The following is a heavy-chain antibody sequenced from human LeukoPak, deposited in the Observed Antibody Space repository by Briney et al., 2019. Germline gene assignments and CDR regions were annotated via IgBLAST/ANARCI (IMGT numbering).Heavy chain of an antibody. J-gene: IGHJ6*03. CDR1: GFTFNNYS. CDR3: AKDSAFYYIDV. D-gene: IGHD3-10*01. Sequence: GGSLRLSCAASGFTFNNYSMNWVRQAPGKGLEWVAFIRYNGNNQYYADSVKGRFTISRDNSKNTLYLQMNSLKGDDTAVYYCAKDSAFYYIDVWGKGTTVIISS. CDR2: IRYNGNNQ. V-gene: IGHV3-30*02.